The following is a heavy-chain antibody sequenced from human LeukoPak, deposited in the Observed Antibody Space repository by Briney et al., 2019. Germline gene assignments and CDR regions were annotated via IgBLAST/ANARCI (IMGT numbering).Heavy chain of an antibody. CDR1: GFILSSDA. CDR3: AREVMVVAATTFWYFDL. D-gene: IGHD2-15*01. Sequence: GGSLRLSCAASGFILSSDAMHWVRQAPGKGLEWVSSISSSGSYTYFADSVKGRFTISRDNAKSSLYLQTNSLRAEDTAVYYCAREVMVVAATTFWYFDLWGRGTLVTVSS. CDR2: ISSSGSYT. J-gene: IGHJ2*01. V-gene: IGHV3-21*01.